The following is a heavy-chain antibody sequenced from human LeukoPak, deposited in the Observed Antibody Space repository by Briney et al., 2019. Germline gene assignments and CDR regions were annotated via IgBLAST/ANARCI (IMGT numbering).Heavy chain of an antibody. D-gene: IGHD3-9*01. CDR1: GFTFSNAW. Sequence: GGSLRLSCAASGFTFSNAWMTWVRQAPGKGLEWVGRIKSKTDGGTTDYTAPVKGRFTISRDDSKNTLYLQMNSLRAEDTAVYYCAKRPQILTGYYDPLSYYYYMDVWGKGTTVTVSS. J-gene: IGHJ6*03. CDR2: IKSKTDGGTT. CDR3: AKRPQILTGYYDPLSYYYYMDV. V-gene: IGHV3-15*01.